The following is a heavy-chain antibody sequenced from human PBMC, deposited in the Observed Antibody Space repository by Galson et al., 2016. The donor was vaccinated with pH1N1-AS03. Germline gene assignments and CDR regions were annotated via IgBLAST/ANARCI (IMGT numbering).Heavy chain of an antibody. CDR3: ASSRIAAHTYYYHGIDV. J-gene: IGHJ6*02. CDR2: IYPGDSDT. CDR1: GHRFANYW. V-gene: IGHV5-51*01. Sequence: QSGAEVKKPGESLKISCKGSGHRFANYWIGWVRQTPGKGLEWMGLIYPGDSDTRYSPPFQGQVTISADKSLSTAYLQWSSLKASDTAMYYCASSRIAAHTYYYHGIDVWGQGTTVTVSS. D-gene: IGHD6-6*01.